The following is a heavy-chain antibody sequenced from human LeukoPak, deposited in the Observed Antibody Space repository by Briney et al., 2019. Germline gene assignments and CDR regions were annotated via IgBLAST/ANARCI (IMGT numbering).Heavy chain of an antibody. CDR3: ARVGRTYYYDSSGYYAFDY. CDR1: GGTFSSYA. CDR2: IIPIFGTA. Sequence: SVKVSCKASGGTFSSYAISWGRQAPGQGLEWMGGIIPIFGTANYAQKFQGRVTITADESTSTAYMELSSLRSEDTAVYYCARVGRTYYYDSSGYYAFDYWGQGTLVTVSS. D-gene: IGHD3-22*01. J-gene: IGHJ4*02. V-gene: IGHV1-69*01.